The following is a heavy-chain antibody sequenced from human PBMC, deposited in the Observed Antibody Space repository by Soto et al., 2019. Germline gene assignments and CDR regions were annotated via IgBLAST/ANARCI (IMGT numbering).Heavy chain of an antibody. CDR2: IYYSGST. CDR1: GGSISSYY. J-gene: IGHJ6*03. V-gene: IGHV4-59*01. D-gene: IGHD2-15*01. CDR3: AREDIVVVVAARLRYYYYYMDV. Sequence: PSETLSLTCTVSGGSISSYYWSWIRQPPGKGLEWIGYIYYSGSTNYNPSLKSRVTISVDTSKNQFSLKLSSVTAADTAVYYCAREDIVVVVAARLRYYYYYMDVWGKGTTVTVSS.